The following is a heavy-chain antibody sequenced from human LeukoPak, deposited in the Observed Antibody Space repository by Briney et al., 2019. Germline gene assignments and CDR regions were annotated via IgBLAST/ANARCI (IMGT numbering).Heavy chain of an antibody. CDR1: GFTFSSYE. J-gene: IGHJ1*01. Sequence: GGSLRLSCAASGFTFSSYEMNWVRQAPGKGLEWVSYISSSGSTIYYADSVKGRFTISRDNAKNSLYLQMNSLRAEDTAAYYCARDAPYSSGWEGYFQHWGQGTLVTVSS. V-gene: IGHV3-48*03. CDR3: ARDAPYSSGWEGYFQH. CDR2: ISSSGSTI. D-gene: IGHD6-19*01.